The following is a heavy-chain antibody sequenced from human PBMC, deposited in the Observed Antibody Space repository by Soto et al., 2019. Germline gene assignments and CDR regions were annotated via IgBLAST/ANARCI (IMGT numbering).Heavy chain of an antibody. D-gene: IGHD5-18*01. V-gene: IGHV5-51*01. CDR3: ARPRGYSYGYDAFDM. CDR1: GYSFSSYW. J-gene: IGHJ3*02. Sequence: GESLKLSCKTSGYSFSSYWIGWVRQLPGKGLEWMGIIYPGDSDTRLSPSFQGQVTISADKSISTAYLEWSSLKAPDTAMYYCARPRGYSYGYDAFDMWGQGTMVTVSS. CDR2: IYPGDSDT.